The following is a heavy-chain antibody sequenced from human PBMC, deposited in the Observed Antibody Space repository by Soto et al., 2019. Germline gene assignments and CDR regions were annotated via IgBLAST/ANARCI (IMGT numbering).Heavy chain of an antibody. Sequence: QVQLVESGGGVVQPGRSLRLSCAASGFTFSSYALHWLRQAQGKGLEWVAVISYDGSNKYYADSVKGRFTISRDNSKNTLYLQMTSLRAEDTAVYYCARDRDRGVRKVAGFTYWGQGTLVTVSS. CDR2: ISYDGSNK. CDR1: GFTFSSYA. V-gene: IGHV3-30-3*01. J-gene: IGHJ4*02. CDR3: ARDRDRGVRKVAGFTY. D-gene: IGHD6-19*01.